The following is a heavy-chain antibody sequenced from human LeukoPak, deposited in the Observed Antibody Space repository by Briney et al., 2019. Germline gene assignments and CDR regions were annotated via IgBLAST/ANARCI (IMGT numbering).Heavy chain of an antibody. V-gene: IGHV4-34*01. D-gene: IGHD3-3*01. Sequence: SETLSLTCAVYGGSFSGYYWSWIRQPPGKGLEWIGVINHSGSTNYNPSLKSRVTISVDTSKNQFSLKLSSVTAADTAVYYCARGRRSRITIFGVAETNYFDYWGQGTLVTASS. CDR3: ARGRRSRITIFGVAETNYFDY. CDR1: GGSFSGYY. CDR2: INHSGST. J-gene: IGHJ4*02.